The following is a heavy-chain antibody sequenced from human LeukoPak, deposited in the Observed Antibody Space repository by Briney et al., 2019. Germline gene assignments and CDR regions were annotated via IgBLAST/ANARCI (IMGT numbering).Heavy chain of an antibody. D-gene: IGHD3-22*01. Sequence: ASVKVSCKASGYTFTGYYMHWVRQAPGQGLEWMGRINPNSGGTNYAQKFQGRVTMTRDTSISTAYMELSRLRSDDTAVYYCARAYYYDSSGYSIIDYWGQGTLVPSP. V-gene: IGHV1-2*06. CDR1: GYTFTGYY. CDR3: ARAYYYDSSGYSIIDY. CDR2: INPNSGGT. J-gene: IGHJ4*02.